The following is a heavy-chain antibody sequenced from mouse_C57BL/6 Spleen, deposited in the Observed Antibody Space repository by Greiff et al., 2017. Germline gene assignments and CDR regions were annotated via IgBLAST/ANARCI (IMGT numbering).Heavy chain of an antibody. CDR2: ISYSGST. D-gene: IGHD1-1*02. V-gene: IGHV3-1*01. Sequence: EVKLVESGPGMVKPSQSLSLTCTVTGYSITSGYDWHWIRHFPGNKLEWMGYISYSGSTNYNPSLKSRISITHDTSKNHFFLKLNSVTTEDTATYYCARTRVAVDYFDYWGQGTTLTVSS. CDR1: GYSITSGYD. CDR3: ARTRVAVDYFDY. J-gene: IGHJ2*01.